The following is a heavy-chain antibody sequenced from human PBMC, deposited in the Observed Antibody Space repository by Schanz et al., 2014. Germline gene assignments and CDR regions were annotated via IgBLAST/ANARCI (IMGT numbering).Heavy chain of an antibody. V-gene: IGHV1-69*02. CDR1: GGTLDTYK. CDR3: ARAGRGYAYPLNSYPMDG. CDR2: IIPFLAVS. Sequence: QDQLLQSGAAVKKPGSSVRVSCKASGGTLDTYKIAWVRQVPGQGLEWMGRIIPFLAVSNYAQDFQGRVTFPADRATSTLHIDLRSLRSEDTGLYYCARAGRGYAYPLNSYPMDGWGQGTTVVVSS. D-gene: IGHD3-16*01. J-gene: IGHJ6*02.